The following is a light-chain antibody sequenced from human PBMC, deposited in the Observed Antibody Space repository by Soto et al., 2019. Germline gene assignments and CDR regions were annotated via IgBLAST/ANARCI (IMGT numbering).Light chain of an antibody. CDR1: RGVSANY. CDR2: GAS. Sequence: ENLLTQSPGTLSLSPGEGSTLSCRASRGVSANYLAWYQQKPGQAPTLLIYGASIRAAGIPDRFSGSGSGTDFTLTIRRLEPDEFAVYYCQQYGSSPRTFGQGTKVEIK. J-gene: IGKJ1*01. CDR3: QQYGSSPRT. V-gene: IGKV3-20*01.